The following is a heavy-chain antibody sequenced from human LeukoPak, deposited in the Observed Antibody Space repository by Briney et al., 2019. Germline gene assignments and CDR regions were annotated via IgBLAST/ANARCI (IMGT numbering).Heavy chain of an antibody. Sequence: GGSLRLSCAASEFSVGSNYMTWVRQAPGKGLEWVSLIYSGGSTYYADSVKGRFTISRDNSKNTLYLQMNSLRAENTAVYYCAKRTDSDYGDCWGQGTLVTVSS. CDR3: AKRTDSDYGDC. J-gene: IGHJ4*02. V-gene: IGHV3-53*01. CDR1: EFSVGSNY. D-gene: IGHD2/OR15-2a*01. CDR2: IYSGGST.